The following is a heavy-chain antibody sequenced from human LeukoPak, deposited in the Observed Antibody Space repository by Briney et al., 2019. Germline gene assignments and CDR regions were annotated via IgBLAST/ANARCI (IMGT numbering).Heavy chain of an antibody. Sequence: SVKVSCKASGGTFSSYAISWVRQAPGQGLEWMGGIIPIFGTANYAQKFQGRVTITTDESTSTAYMELRSLRSDDTAVYYCAREQLVHYYYYGMDVWGQGTTVTVSS. CDR1: GGTFSSYA. D-gene: IGHD6-13*01. V-gene: IGHV1-69*05. J-gene: IGHJ6*02. CDR3: AREQLVHYYYYGMDV. CDR2: IIPIFGTA.